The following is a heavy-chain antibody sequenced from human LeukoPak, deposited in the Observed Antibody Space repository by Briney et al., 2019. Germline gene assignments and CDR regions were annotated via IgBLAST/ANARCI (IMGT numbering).Heavy chain of an antibody. CDR2: IGGSGVIA. J-gene: IGHJ4*02. CDR3: AKRGDDFWSGHYYYFDY. Sequence: GGSLRLSCTASGFTFSSYAMNWVRQASGKGLEWVSTIGGSGVIAYYADSVKGRFTISRDNSKNTLYLQMNSLRAEDTAVYYCAKRGDDFWSGHYYYFDYWGQGTLVTVSS. CDR1: GFTFSSYA. V-gene: IGHV3-23*01. D-gene: IGHD3-3*01.